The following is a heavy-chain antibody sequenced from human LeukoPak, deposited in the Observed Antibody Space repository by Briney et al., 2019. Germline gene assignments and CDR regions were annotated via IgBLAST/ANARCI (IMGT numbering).Heavy chain of an antibody. CDR3: AREDDSSGYYHFDY. V-gene: IGHV3-21*01. CDR2: ISSSSSYI. J-gene: IGHJ4*02. Sequence: PGGSLRLSCAASGFXFSSYSINWVRQAPGKGLEWVSSISSSSSYIYYADSVKGRFTISRDNAKNSLYLQMNSLRAEDTAVYYCAREDDSSGYYHFDYWGQGTLVTVSS. CDR1: GFXFSSYS. D-gene: IGHD3-22*01.